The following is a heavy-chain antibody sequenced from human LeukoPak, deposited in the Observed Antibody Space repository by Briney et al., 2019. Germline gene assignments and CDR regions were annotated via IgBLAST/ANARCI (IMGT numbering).Heavy chain of an antibody. CDR2: ISSNGGST. CDR1: GFTFSSYA. J-gene: IGHJ5*02. CDR3: VKVELWYYYDSSGHGLGFDP. Sequence: GGSLRLSCSASGFTFSSYAMHWVRQAPGKGLEYVSAISSNGGSTYYADSVKGRFTISRDNSKNTLYLRMSSLRAEDTAVYYCVKVELWYYYDSSGHGLGFDPWGQGTLVTVSS. D-gene: IGHD3-22*01. V-gene: IGHV3-64D*06.